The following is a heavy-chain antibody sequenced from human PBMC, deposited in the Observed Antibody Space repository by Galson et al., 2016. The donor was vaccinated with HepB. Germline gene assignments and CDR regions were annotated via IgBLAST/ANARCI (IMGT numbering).Heavy chain of an antibody. Sequence: PALVKPTQTLTLTCTFSGFSLTTTAVGVGWFRQPPGKALEWPALIYWNDDNHYSPSLRSRLTLHKDTSKNHVVLTMTNMDPVDTATYYCAHGSGWLFDYWGQGTLVTVSS. CDR1: GFSLTTTAVG. CDR2: IYWNDDN. J-gene: IGHJ4*02. D-gene: IGHD6-19*01. V-gene: IGHV2-5*01. CDR3: AHGSGWLFDY.